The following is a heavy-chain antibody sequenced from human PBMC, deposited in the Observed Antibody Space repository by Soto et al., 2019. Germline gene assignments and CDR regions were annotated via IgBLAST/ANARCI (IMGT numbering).Heavy chain of an antibody. V-gene: IGHV3-33*01. CDR2: IWYDGSNK. Sequence: QVQLVESGGGVVQPGRSLRLSCAASGFTFSSYGMHWVRQAPGKGLEWVAVIWYDGSNKYYADSVKGRFTISRDNSKNTLYLQMNSLRAEDTAVYYCAREWTYYYYAMDVWGQGTTVTVSS. J-gene: IGHJ6*02. CDR1: GFTFSSYG. CDR3: AREWTYYYYAMDV.